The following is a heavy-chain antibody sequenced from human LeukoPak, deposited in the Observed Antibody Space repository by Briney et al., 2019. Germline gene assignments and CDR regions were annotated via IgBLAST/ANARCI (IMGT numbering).Heavy chain of an antibody. CDR1: GFTFSSYS. CDR3: ASSSTSYDYYYYYMDV. Sequence: PGGSLRLSCAASGFTFSSYSMNWVRQAPGKGLEWVSSISSSSYIYYADSVKGRFTISRDNAKNSLYLQMNSLRAEDTAVYYCASSSTSYDYYYYYMDVWGKGTTVTISS. J-gene: IGHJ6*03. V-gene: IGHV3-21*01. D-gene: IGHD2-2*01. CDR2: ISSSSYI.